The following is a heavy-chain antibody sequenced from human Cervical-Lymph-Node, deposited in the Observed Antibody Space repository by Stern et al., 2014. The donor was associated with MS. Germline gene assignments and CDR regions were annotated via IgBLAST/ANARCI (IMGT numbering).Heavy chain of an antibody. D-gene: IGHD2-21*01. V-gene: IGHV1-8*02. CDR1: GYIFTDYD. Sequence: QMQLVQSGAEVKKPGASVKVSCKASGYIFTDYDINWVRQATGQGFEWMGWMNPERGSAGFAQKFQGRVTMTRNTSINTAYMELSSLRSEDTAVYYCAKSRLWGQGTQVTVSS. J-gene: IGHJ4*02. CDR2: MNPERGSA. CDR3: AKSRL.